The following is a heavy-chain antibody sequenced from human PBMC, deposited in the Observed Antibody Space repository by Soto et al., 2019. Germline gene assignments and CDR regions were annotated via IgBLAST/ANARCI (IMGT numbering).Heavy chain of an antibody. Sequence: GGSLRLSCAASGFTFTTGWINWVRQAPGKGLEWVGRINSDGSSTSYADSVKGRFTISRDNAKNTLYLQMNSLRAEDTAVYYCARDSEYTVTFHYCGKGTLLTVSS. V-gene: IGHV3-74*01. J-gene: IGHJ4*02. D-gene: IGHD4-17*01. CDR3: ARDSEYTVTFHY. CDR1: GFTFTTGW. CDR2: INSDGSST.